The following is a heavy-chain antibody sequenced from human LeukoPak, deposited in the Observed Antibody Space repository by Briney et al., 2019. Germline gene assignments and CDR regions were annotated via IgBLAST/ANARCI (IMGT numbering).Heavy chain of an antibody. V-gene: IGHV1-69*05. CDR1: GGTFSSYA. CDR2: IIPIFGTA. J-gene: IGHJ4*02. CDR3: ARDIFFDE. D-gene: IGHD3-3*01. Sequence: SVKVSCKASGGTFSSYAISWVRQAPGQGLEWMGGIIPIFGTANYAQKLQGRVTMTTDTSTSTAYMELRSLRSDDTAVYYCARDIFFDEWGQGTLVTVSS.